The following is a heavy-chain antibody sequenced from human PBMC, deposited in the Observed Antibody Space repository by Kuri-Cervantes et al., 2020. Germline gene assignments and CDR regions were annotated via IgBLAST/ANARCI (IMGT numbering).Heavy chain of an antibody. D-gene: IGHD2-2*01. CDR2: ISYDGSNK. CDR3: AKDWGSTSEVDY. V-gene: IGHV3-30*18. Sequence: LSLTCAASGFTFSSYGMHWVRQAPGKGLEWVAVISYDGSNKYYADSVKGRFTISRDNSKNTLYLQMNSLRAEDTAVYYCAKDWGSTSEVDYWGQGTLVTVSS. J-gene: IGHJ4*02. CDR1: GFTFSSYG.